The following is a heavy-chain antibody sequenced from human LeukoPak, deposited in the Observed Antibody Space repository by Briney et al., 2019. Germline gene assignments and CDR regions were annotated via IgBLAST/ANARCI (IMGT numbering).Heavy chain of an antibody. Sequence: SETLSLTCTVSGGSISSSSYYWGWIRQPPGKGLEWIGSIYYSGSTYHNPSLKSRVTISVDTSKNQFSLKLSSVTAADTAVYYCARDTSSVVPAASGYWGQGTLVTVSS. CDR2: IYYSGST. CDR1: GGSISSSSYY. D-gene: IGHD2-2*01. J-gene: IGHJ4*02. V-gene: IGHV4-39*07. CDR3: ARDTSSVVPAASGY.